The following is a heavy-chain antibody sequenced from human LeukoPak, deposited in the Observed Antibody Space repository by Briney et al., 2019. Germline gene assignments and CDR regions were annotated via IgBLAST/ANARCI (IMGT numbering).Heavy chain of an antibody. J-gene: IGHJ3*02. D-gene: IGHD2-2*02. CDR2: IYHSGST. V-gene: IGHV4-30-2*01. Sequence: SQTLSLTCAVSGGSISSGGSSWSWIRQPPGKGLEWIGYIYHSGSTYYNPSLKSRVTISVDRSKNQFSLKLSSVTAADTAVYYCAGGYCSSTSCYIRGAFDIWGQGTMVTVSS. CDR1: GGSISSGGSS. CDR3: AGGYCSSTSCYIRGAFDI.